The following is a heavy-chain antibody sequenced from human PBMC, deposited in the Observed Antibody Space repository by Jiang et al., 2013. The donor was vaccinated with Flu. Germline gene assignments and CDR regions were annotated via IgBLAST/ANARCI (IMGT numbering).Heavy chain of an antibody. CDR2: IYPGDSDV. J-gene: IGHJ6*02. V-gene: IGHV5-51*01. CDR1: GYSFTSYW. D-gene: IGHD1-14*01. CDR3: AKFLKRQATVHYYGVDV. Sequence: GAEVKKPGESLKISCKGSGYSFTSYWIGWVRQMPGKGLEWMGIIYPGDSDVRYSPSFQGQVTISVDKSISTAYLQWGSLRASDSAMYYCAKFLKRQATVHYYGVDVWGQGTTVTVSS.